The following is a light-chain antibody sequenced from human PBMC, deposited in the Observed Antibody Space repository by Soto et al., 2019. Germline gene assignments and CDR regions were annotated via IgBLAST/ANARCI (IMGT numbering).Light chain of an antibody. J-gene: IGKJ2*01. CDR3: MQALQTPNT. V-gene: IGKV2-28*01. CDR2: LGS. Sequence: DIVMTQSPLTLPVTPGEPASISCRSSQSLLHSYGISYLDWYLQKPGQSPQLLIYLGSNRASGVPDRFSGSGSGTDFTLKISRVEAEDVGVYYCMQALQTPNTFGQGTKLEIK. CDR1: QSLLHSYGISY.